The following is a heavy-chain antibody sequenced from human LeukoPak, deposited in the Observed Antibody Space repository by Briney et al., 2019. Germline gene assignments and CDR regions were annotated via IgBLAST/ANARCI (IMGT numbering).Heavy chain of an antibody. D-gene: IGHD6-19*01. J-gene: IGHJ4*02. CDR3: ARGLRSSGWYDTGY. V-gene: IGHV1-8*03. Sequence: ASVKVSCKASGYTFTSYDIYWVRQATGQGLEWVGWMNPNSGDTGHAQKFQGRVTITRNTSISTVYMELNSLRSEDTAVYYCARGLRSSGWYDTGYWGQGTLVTVSS. CDR2: MNPNSGDT. CDR1: GYTFTSYD.